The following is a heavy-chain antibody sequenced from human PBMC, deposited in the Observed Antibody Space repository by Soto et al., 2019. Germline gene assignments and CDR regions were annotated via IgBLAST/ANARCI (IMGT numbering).Heavy chain of an antibody. CDR2: IYYSGST. V-gene: IGHV4-59*08. Sequence: SETLSLTCTVSGGSXSSYYWSWIRQPPGKGLEWIGYIYYSGSTDYSPSLKSRVTISVDTSKNQFSLRLNSVTAADTAVYYCARSHNFWSGPDYWGQGTLVTVSS. D-gene: IGHD3-3*01. J-gene: IGHJ4*02. CDR3: ARSHNFWSGPDY. CDR1: GGSXSSYY.